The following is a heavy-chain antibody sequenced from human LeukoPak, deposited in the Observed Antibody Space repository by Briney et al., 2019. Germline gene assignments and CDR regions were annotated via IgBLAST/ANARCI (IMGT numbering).Heavy chain of an antibody. CDR1: GFTFSSYW. J-gene: IGHJ4*02. Sequence: PGGSLRLSCAASGFTFSSYWMHWVRQAPGKGLVWVSRINPDGSTTNYADSVQGRFTISRDNAKNMLYLQMDSLRAEDTAVYYCVSDLRESDFWGQGTLVTVSS. CDR2: INPDGSTT. CDR3: VSDLRESDF. V-gene: IGHV3-74*01.